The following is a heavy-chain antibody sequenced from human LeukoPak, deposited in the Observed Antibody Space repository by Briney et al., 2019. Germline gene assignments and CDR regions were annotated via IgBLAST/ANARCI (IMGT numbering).Heavy chain of an antibody. J-gene: IGHJ4*02. CDR1: GFTFSSCA. D-gene: IGHD2-15*01. CDR3: AREDIVVVVAATNYFDY. CDR2: ISYDGSNK. Sequence: GGSLRLSCAASGFTFSSCAMHWVRQAPGKGLEWVAVISYDGSNKYYADSVKGRFTISRDNSKNTLYLQMNSLRAEDTAVYYCAREDIVVVVAATNYFDYWGQGTLVTVSS. V-gene: IGHV3-30-3*01.